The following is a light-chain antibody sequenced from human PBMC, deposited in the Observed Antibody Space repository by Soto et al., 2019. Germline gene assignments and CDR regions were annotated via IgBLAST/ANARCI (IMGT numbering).Light chain of an antibody. V-gene: IGKV2-28*01. CDR1: QSLLHSNGFTY. CDR2: LGS. CDR3: MQALQTPRT. Sequence: DIVMTQSPLSLPVTPGEPASISCRSSQSLLHSNGFTYLDWYLQKPGQSPQLLIYLGSNRASGVPDRFSGMGAGTDFTLRISRVEAEDVGVYYCMQALQTPRTFGHGTKVEIK. J-gene: IGKJ1*01.